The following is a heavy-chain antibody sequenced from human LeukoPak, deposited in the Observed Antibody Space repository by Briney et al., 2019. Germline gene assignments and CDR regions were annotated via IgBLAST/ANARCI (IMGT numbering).Heavy chain of an antibody. CDR2: IHYLGRI. D-gene: IGHD3-16*01. V-gene: IGHV4-39*01. J-gene: IGHJ5*02. CDR3: VRHGWDAYGPKAFDP. CDR1: GGSIVTSSYC. Sequence: PSETLSLTCSVSGGSIVTSSYCSGWIRQPPGKGLDWIVSIHYLGRIYYNPSLTSRVTMPVDTSKSQVSLRLTSVTAAGSATYYFVRHGWDAYGPKAFDPWGQGTLVIV.